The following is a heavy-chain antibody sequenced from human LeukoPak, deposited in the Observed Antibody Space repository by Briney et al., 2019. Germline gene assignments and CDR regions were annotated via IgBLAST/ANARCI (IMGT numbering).Heavy chain of an antibody. Sequence: GGSLRLSCEGSGFTFSPYDLSWVRQAQGKGLEWVAAISRSGSTPYYAASVKGRFTVSRDNSKNTLYLQMNSLRAEDTAVYYCAKGGYYYDSSGYCDYWGQGTLVTVSS. V-gene: IGHV3-23*01. J-gene: IGHJ4*02. D-gene: IGHD3-22*01. CDR1: GFTFSPYD. CDR2: ISRSGSTP. CDR3: AKGGYYYDSSGYCDY.